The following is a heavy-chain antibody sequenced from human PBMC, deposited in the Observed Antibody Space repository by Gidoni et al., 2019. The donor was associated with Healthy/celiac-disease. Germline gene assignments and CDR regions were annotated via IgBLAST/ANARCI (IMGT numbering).Heavy chain of an antibody. CDR2: ISYDGSNK. CDR1: GFTFSRYA. D-gene: IGHD3-22*01. J-gene: IGHJ4*02. V-gene: IGHV3-30-3*01. Sequence: QVQLVESGGGVVQPGRSLRLSCAASGFTFSRYAMHWVRQAPGKGLEWVAVISYDGSNKYYADSVKGRFTISRDNSKNTLYLQMNSLRAEDTAVYYCARPAGEHYYDSSGYYLDYWGQGTLVTVSS. CDR3: ARPAGEHYYDSSGYYLDY.